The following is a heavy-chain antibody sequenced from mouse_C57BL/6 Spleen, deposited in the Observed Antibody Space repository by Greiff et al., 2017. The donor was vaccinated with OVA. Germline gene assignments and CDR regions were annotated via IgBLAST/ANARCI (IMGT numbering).Heavy chain of an antibody. Sequence: VQLQQPGAELVRPGSSVKLSCKASGYTFTSYWMDWVKQRPGQGLEWIGNIYPSDSETHYNQKFKDKATLTVDKSSSTAYMQLSSLTSEDSAVYYCAREDSSGYVDAMDYWGQGTSVTVSS. CDR2: IYPSDSET. D-gene: IGHD3-2*02. J-gene: IGHJ4*01. V-gene: IGHV1-61*01. CDR1: GYTFTSYW. CDR3: AREDSSGYVDAMDY.